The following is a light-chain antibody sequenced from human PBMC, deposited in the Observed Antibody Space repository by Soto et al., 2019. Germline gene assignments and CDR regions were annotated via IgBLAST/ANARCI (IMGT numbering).Light chain of an antibody. J-gene: IGKJ4*02. V-gene: IGKV1-39*01. CDR3: QQSYIIPLT. CDR2: AAS. Sequence: DIQMTQSPPSLSASVGDSVTITCRASQSISSFLNWYQQKPGKAPRVLISAASTLQSGVPSRFSGSGAGTDFTLTISSLQPEDFANYYCQQSYIIPLTFGGGTQVDIK. CDR1: QSISSF.